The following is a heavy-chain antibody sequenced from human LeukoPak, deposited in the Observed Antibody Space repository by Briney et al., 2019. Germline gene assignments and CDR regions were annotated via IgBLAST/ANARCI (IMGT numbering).Heavy chain of an antibody. D-gene: IGHD4-17*01. CDR1: GGSISSFF. CDR2: NDYSGNT. Sequence: SETLSLTCTVSGGSISSFFWSWIRQPPGKGLEWIGYNDYSGNTNYNPSLKSRVTISVDTSKNQFSLKLSSVTAADTAVYYCARATSYGDYVDYWGQGTLVTVSS. J-gene: IGHJ4*02. V-gene: IGHV4-59*08. CDR3: ARATSYGDYVDY.